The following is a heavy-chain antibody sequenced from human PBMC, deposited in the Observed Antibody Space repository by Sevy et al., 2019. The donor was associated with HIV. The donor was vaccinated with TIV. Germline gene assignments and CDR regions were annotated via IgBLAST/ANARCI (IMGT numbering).Heavy chain of an antibody. D-gene: IGHD3-22*01. Sequence: SETLSLTCTVSGYSISTGYYWDWIRQPPGKGLEWIGNIHQSGSTYYNPSLKSRITISVDTSKNQFSLNLISVTAADTAVYYCARRTYYSDSTAYYFDYWGQGTLVTVSS. CDR1: GYSISTGYY. J-gene: IGHJ4*02. V-gene: IGHV4-38-2*02. CDR2: IHQSGST. CDR3: ARRTYYSDSTAYYFDY.